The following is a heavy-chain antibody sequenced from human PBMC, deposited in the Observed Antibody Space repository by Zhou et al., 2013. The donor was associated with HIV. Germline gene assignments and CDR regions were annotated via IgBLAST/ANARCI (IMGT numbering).Heavy chain of an antibody. V-gene: IGHV1-69*05. Sequence: QVQLVQSGAEVKKPGSSVKVSCKASGGTFSNYAINWVRQAPGHGLEWMGGIIPLFGTTTYAQKFQSRVTITTHHSTSTVYMELSSLRSEDTAVYYCATIDYWGQGTLVTVS. CDR3: ATIDY. J-gene: IGHJ4*02. CDR2: IIPLFGTT. CDR1: GGTFSNYA.